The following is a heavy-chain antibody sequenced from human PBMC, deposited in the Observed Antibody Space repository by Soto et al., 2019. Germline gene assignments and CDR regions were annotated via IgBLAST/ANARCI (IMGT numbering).Heavy chain of an antibody. CDR1: GGTFSSYA. D-gene: IGHD3-3*01. CDR3: ARDYDFWSGYYGYGMDV. J-gene: IGHJ6*02. Sequence: VASVKVSCKASGGTFSSYAISWVRQAPGQGLEWMGGIIPIFGTANYAQKFQGRVTITADESTSTAYMELSSLRSEDTAVYYCARDYDFWSGYYGYGMDVWGQGTTVTVSS. CDR2: IIPIFGTA. V-gene: IGHV1-69*13.